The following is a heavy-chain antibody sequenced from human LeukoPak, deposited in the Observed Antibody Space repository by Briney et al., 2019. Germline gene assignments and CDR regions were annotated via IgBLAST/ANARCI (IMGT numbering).Heavy chain of an antibody. J-gene: IGHJ5*02. Sequence: GGSLRLSCAASGFTFSSYSMNWVRQAPGKGLEWVSSISSSSSYIYYADSVKGRFTISRDNAKNSLYLQMNSLRAEDTAVYYCARPLERNLAAAGTSFPWGQGTLVTVSS. CDR2: ISSSSSYI. CDR3: ARPLERNLAAAGTSFP. V-gene: IGHV3-21*01. CDR1: GFTFSSYS. D-gene: IGHD6-13*01.